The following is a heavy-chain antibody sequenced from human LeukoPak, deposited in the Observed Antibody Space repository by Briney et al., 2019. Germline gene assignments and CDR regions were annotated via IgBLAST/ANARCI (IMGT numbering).Heavy chain of an antibody. CDR3: ARALGIVDAFDI. J-gene: IGHJ3*02. V-gene: IGHV1-69*05. CDR1: GGTFSSYA. CDR2: IIPIFGTA. Sequence: SVKVSCKASGGTFSSYAISWVRQAPGQGLEWMGGIIPIFGTANYAQKFQGRVTITTDESTSTAYMELSSLRSEDTAVYYCARALGIVDAFDIWGQGTMVTVSS. D-gene: IGHD2/OR15-2a*01.